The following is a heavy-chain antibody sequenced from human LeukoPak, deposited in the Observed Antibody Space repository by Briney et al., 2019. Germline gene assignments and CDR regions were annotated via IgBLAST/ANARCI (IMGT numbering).Heavy chain of an antibody. CDR3: ATDQHSSSSWPPFDY. V-gene: IGHV1-2*02. Sequence: PVASVKVSCKASGYTFTGYYMHWVRRAPGQGLEWMGWINPNSGGTNYAQKFQGRVTMTEDTSTDTAYMELSSLRSEDTAVYYCATDQHSSSSWPPFDYWGQGTLVTVSS. J-gene: IGHJ4*02. D-gene: IGHD6-13*01. CDR2: INPNSGGT. CDR1: GYTFTGYY.